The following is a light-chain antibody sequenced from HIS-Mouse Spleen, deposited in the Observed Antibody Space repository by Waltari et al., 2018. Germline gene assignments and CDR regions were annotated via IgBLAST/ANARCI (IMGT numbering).Light chain of an antibody. CDR3: SSYTSSSTYVV. CDR2: DVS. CDR1: SSDVVGDNY. V-gene: IGLV2-14*03. Sequence: QSALTQPASVSGSPGQSITISCTGTSSDVVGDNYVPWYQQHPGKAPKLLIYDVSNRPAGVSNRFSGSKSGNTASLTISGLQAEDEADYYCSSYTSSSTYVVFGGGTKLTVL. J-gene: IGLJ2*01.